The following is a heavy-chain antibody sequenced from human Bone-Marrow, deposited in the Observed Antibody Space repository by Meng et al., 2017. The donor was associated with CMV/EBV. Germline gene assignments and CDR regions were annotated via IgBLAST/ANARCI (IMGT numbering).Heavy chain of an antibody. CDR1: GGSLSGYY. J-gene: IGHJ4*02. Sequence: GSLRLSCAVSGGSLSGYYWTWIRQPPGKGLEWIGEVSHRGSTNDNPSLKSRVTMSVDTSKNQFSLKLTSVTAADTALYYCARIPLKFLEPFDYWGQGTLVTVSS. CDR3: ARIPLKFLEPFDY. D-gene: IGHD3-3*01. CDR2: VSHRGST. V-gene: IGHV4-34*01.